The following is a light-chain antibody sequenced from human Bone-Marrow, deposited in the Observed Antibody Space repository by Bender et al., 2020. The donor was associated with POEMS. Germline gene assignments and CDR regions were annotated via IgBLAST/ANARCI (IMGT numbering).Light chain of an antibody. CDR3: VAWDDTLNGWV. CDR1: SSNIGSNA. CDR2: NGS. J-gene: IGLJ2*01. Sequence: QSVLTQPPSASGTPGQTVTISCSGSSSNIGSNAINWYQQLPGTAPKLLIYNGSQRPSGVPDRFSGSKSGASASLAISGLQSEDEADYYCVAWDDTLNGWVFGGGTKLTVL. V-gene: IGLV1-44*01.